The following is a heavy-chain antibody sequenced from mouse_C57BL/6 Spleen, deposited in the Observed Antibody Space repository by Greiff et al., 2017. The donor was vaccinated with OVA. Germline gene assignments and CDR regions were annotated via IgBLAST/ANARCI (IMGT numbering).Heavy chain of an antibody. D-gene: IGHD2-2*01. CDR3: ARSGGYDNPFFAY. J-gene: IGHJ3*01. CDR2: IDPSDSET. V-gene: IGHV1-52*01. CDR1: GYTFTSYW. Sequence: QVQLQQPGAELVRPGSSVKLSCKASGYTFTSYWMHWVKQRPIQGLEWIGNIDPSDSETHSNQKFKDKATLTVDKSSSTAYMQLSSLTSEDSAVYYCARSGGYDNPFFAYWGQGTLVTVSA.